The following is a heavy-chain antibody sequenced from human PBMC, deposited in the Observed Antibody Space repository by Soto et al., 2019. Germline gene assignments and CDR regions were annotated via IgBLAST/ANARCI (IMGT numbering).Heavy chain of an antibody. CDR3: ARQLIY. Sequence: TSGTMTLTCTVTAGSLGSPYWNWIRQPPGKGLKWIGYIYDSGSTYYNSSLKSRVTMSVDTSKNQFSLKLNSVTAADTAVYYCARQLIYWGQETPVT. CDR1: AGSLGSPY. J-gene: IGHJ4*02. D-gene: IGHD6-13*01. V-gene: IGHV4-59*08. CDR2: IYDSGST.